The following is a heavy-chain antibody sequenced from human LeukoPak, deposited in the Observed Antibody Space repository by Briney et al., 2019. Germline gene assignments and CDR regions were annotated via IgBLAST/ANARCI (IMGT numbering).Heavy chain of an antibody. J-gene: IGHJ6*04. CDR2: IYYSRRT. D-gene: IGHD2-2*01. CDR3: ARDRARSSSSCYECFRQYGMDV. CDR1: GGSISVYN. Sequence: KPSETLSRTCTVSGGSISVYNWSWIRPRPGKGLEWIGYIYYSRRTNYNTSLKSRVNILVDTSKNQFYMKLSSVTVADTAVYYCARDRARSSSSCYECFRQYGMDVWGKGTTVTVSS. V-gene: IGHV4-59*01.